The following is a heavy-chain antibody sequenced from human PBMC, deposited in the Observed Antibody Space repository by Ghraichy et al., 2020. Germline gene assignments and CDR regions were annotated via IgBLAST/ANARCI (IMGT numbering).Heavy chain of an antibody. Sequence: GGSLRLSCVGSGFTFGDYNLNWVRQSPGKGLEWISYISSSSRSIFYADSVKGRFTISRDNAQNSLFLQMKSLRDEDTAVYYCASASRVVRFYYYDGMDVWGQGPPVTVSS. CDR1: GFTFGDYN. CDR2: ISSSSRSI. J-gene: IGHJ6*02. V-gene: IGHV3-48*02. CDR3: ASASRVVRFYYYDGMDV. D-gene: IGHD3-3*01.